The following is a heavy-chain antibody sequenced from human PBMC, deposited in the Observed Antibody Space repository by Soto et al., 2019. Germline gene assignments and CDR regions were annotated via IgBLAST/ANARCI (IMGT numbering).Heavy chain of an antibody. V-gene: IGHV3-30*03. CDR3: ARETYYSGHVIGNLDL. D-gene: IGHD5-12*01. CDR1: GFSFSGYG. CDR2: ISYDETAT. Sequence: QVQLVESGGGVVQPGTSLRLSCAASGFSFSGYGVHWVRQAPGKGLEWVATISYDETATYYSDSVKGRFTISRDNSKNSLYLQMSSLTIEDAAIYYCARETYYSGHVIGNLDLWGRGTLVTVSS. J-gene: IGHJ2*01.